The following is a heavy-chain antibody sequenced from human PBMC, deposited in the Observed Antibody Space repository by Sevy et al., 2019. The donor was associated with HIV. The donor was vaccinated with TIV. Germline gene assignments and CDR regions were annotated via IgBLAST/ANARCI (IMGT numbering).Heavy chain of an antibody. CDR3: AKDQSERLTTYGMDV. D-gene: IGHD3-9*01. CDR2: ISYDGSNK. J-gene: IGHJ6*02. CDR1: GFTFSSYG. V-gene: IGHV3-30*18. Sequence: GGSLRLSCAASGFTFSSYGMHWVRQAPGKGLEWVAVISYDGSNKYYSDSVKGRFTISRDNSKNTLYLQMNSLRAEDTAVYYCAKDQSERLTTYGMDVWGHGTTVTVSS.